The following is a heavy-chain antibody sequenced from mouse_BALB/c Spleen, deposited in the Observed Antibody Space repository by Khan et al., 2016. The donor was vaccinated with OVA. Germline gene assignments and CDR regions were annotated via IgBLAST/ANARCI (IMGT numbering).Heavy chain of an antibody. CDR2: INPSTDYT. V-gene: IGHV1-7*01. Sequence: QVQLQQSGAELAKPGASVKMSCKASGYTFTSYWMHWVKQRPGQGLEWIGYINPSTDYTEYNQKFKDKATLTADKSSSTAYMQLNSLTSEDSAVYYCTNHGSSSAWFTYGGQGTLVTVSA. CDR3: TNHGSSSAWFTY. J-gene: IGHJ3*01. D-gene: IGHD1-1*01. CDR1: GYTFTSYW.